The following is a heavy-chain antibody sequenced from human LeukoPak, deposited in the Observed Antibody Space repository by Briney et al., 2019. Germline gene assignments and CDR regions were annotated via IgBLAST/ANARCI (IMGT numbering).Heavy chain of an antibody. V-gene: IGHV4-30-2*01. J-gene: IGHJ4*02. CDR1: GGSISSGGYY. CDR2: IYHSGST. Sequence: SETLSLTCTVSGGSISSGGYYWSWIRQPPGKGLEWIGYIYHSGSTYYNPSLKSRVTISVDRSKNQFSLKLSSVTAADTAVYYCARDIELGINRRKKMYYFDYWGQGTLVTVSS. CDR3: ARDIELGINRRKKMYYFDY. D-gene: IGHD7-27*01.